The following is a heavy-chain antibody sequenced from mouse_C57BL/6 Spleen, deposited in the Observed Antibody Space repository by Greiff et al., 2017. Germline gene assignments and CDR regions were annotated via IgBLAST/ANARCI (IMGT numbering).Heavy chain of an antibody. V-gene: IGHV5-17*01. J-gene: IGHJ2*01. CDR1: GFTFSDSG. D-gene: IGHD2-1*01. CDR2: ISSGSSTI. Sequence: EVQLQQSGGCLVKPGGSLKLSCAASGFTFSDSGMHWVRQAPEKGLEWVAYISSGSSTIYYADTVQGRFTISRDNAKNTLFLQMTSLRSEDTAMYYCARGGRNYVSFDYWRQGATLTVSS. CDR3: ARGGRNYVSFDY.